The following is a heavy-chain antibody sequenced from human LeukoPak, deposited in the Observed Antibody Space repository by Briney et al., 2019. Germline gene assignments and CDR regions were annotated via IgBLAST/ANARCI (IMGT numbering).Heavy chain of an antibody. Sequence: GSSVKVSCKASGGTFSSYAISWVRQAPGQGLEWMGGIFPIFGTANYAQKFQGRVTITTDESTSTAYMELSSLRSEDTAVYFCAGEVVGETPGLFDYWGQRTLVTVSS. CDR2: IFPIFGTA. D-gene: IGHD2-2*01. CDR1: GGTFSSYA. V-gene: IGHV1-69*05. J-gene: IGHJ4*02. CDR3: AGEVVGETPGLFDY.